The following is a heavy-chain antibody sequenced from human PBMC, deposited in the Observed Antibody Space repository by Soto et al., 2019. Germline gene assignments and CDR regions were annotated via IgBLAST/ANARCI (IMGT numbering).Heavy chain of an antibody. CDR3: ATYYYDSSGYPDAFDI. J-gene: IGHJ3*02. CDR2: IIPIFGTA. CDR1: GGTFSSYA. V-gene: IGHV1-69*01. D-gene: IGHD3-22*01. Sequence: QVQLVQSGAEVKKPGSSVKVSCKASGGTFSSYAISWVRQAPGQGLEWMGGIIPIFGTANYAQKFQGRVTITAGESTSTAYMELSSLRSEDTAVYYCATYYYDSSGYPDAFDIWGQGTMVTVSS.